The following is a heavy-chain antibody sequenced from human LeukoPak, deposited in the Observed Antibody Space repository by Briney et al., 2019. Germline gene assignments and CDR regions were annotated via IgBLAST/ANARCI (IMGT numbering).Heavy chain of an antibody. D-gene: IGHD6-13*01. J-gene: IGHJ6*03. V-gene: IGHV3-15*01. CDR2: IKSKGEGGTT. Sequence: GGSLRLSCAASGFTFSSYAMSWVRQAPGKGPECIGRIKSKGEGGTTDFPAPVQGRFTISRDDSENMLYLQLSGLKTEDTAVYYCTLNRGIAGPNYYMDVWGKGTTVTVSS. CDR3: TLNRGIAGPNYYMDV. CDR1: GFTFSSYA.